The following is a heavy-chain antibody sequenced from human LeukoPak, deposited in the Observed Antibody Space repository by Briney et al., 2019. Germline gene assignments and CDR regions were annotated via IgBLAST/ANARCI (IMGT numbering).Heavy chain of an antibody. CDR1: GGSISSSSYY. CDR3: ARRYRNYDFWSGYWPGYFDY. CDR2: IYYSGST. V-gene: IGHV4-39*01. D-gene: IGHD3-3*01. J-gene: IGHJ4*02. Sequence: SETLSLTCTVSGGSISSSSYYWGWIRQPPGKGLEWIGSIYYSGSTYYSPSLKSRVTISVDTSKNQFSLKLSSVTAADTAVYYCARRYRNYDFWSGYWPGYFDYWGQGTLVTVSS.